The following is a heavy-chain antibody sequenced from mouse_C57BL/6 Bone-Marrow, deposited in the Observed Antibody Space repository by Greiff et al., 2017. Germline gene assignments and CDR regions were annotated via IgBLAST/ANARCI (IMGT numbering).Heavy chain of an antibody. J-gene: IGHJ3*01. CDR2: IYPRDGST. CDR3: AREGTGGYYYRGFAD. CDR1: GYTFTDHT. D-gene: IGHD1-1*01. V-gene: IGHV1-78*01. Sequence: VQLQQSDAELVKPGASVKISCKVSGYTFTDHTIHWMKQRPEQGLEWIGYIYPRDGSTKYNEKFKGKATLTADKSSSTAYMQLNSLTSEDSAVYFCAREGTGGYYYRGFADWGQGTLVTVSA.